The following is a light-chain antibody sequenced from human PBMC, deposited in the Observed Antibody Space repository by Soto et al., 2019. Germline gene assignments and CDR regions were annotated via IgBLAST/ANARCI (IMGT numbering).Light chain of an antibody. Sequence: DIQMTQSPSSLSASVGDRVTITCQASQDISNSLGWYQQKPGKAPKLLIYGASTLETGVPSRFSGGGSGSDFISTISSLQPEDIPTYYCQQYDNIPITFGQGTRLEIK. CDR2: GAS. J-gene: IGKJ5*01. V-gene: IGKV1-33*01. CDR1: QDISNS. CDR3: QQYDNIPIT.